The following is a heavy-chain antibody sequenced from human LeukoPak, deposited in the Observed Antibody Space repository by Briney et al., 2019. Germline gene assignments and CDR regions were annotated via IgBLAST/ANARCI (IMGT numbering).Heavy chain of an antibody. CDR2: INHSGST. V-gene: IGHV4-34*01. CDR1: GGSFSGYY. J-gene: IGHJ6*03. CDR3: ARVGTVTTHYYYYYMDV. Sequence: PSETLSLTCAVYGGSFSGYYWSWIRQPPGKGLEWIGEINHSGSTNYNPSLKSRVTISVDTSKNQFSLKLSSVTAAATAVYYCARVGTVTTHYYYYYMDVWGKGTTVTVSS. D-gene: IGHD4-11*01.